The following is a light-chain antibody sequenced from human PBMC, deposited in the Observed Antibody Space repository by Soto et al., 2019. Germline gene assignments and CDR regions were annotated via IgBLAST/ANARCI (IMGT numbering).Light chain of an antibody. CDR3: QQYGSSGT. J-gene: IGKJ1*01. CDR1: QSVSNNY. CDR2: GAS. V-gene: IGKV3-20*01. Sequence: EIVLTQSPGTLSLSPWERATLSCRASQSVSNNYLAWYQQKPGQAPRLLIHGASNRATGIPDRFSGSGSGTDFTLTISRLEPEDFAVYYCQQYGSSGTFGQGTKVDIK.